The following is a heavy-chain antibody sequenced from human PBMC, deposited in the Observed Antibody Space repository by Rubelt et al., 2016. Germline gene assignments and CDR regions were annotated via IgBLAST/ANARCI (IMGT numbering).Heavy chain of an antibody. Sequence: QVQLQQWGAGLLKPSETLSLTCAVYGGSFSGYYWSWIRQPPGKGLEWIGGIYYSGSTYYTPSLKSRVTISVDTSKNQFSLKLSSVTAADTAVYYCARDRRMVRGVIIERGLIDYWGQGTLVTVSS. CDR1: GGSFSGYY. D-gene: IGHD3-10*01. CDR3: ARDRRMVRGVIIERGLIDY. J-gene: IGHJ4*02. CDR2: IYYSGST. V-gene: IGHV4-34*01.